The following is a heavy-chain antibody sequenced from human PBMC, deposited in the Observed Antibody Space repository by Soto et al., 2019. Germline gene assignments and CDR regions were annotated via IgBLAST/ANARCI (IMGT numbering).Heavy chain of an antibody. V-gene: IGHV4-30-2*01. CDR3: ARITMVRGVIDWFDP. CDR1: GGSISSGGYS. J-gene: IGHJ5*02. CDR2: IYHSGST. D-gene: IGHD3-10*01. Sequence: TLSLTCAVSGGSISSGGYSWSWIRQPPGKGLEWIGYIYHSGSTYYNPSLKSRVTISVDRSKNQFSLKLSSVTAADTAVYYCARITMVRGVIDWFDPWGQGTLVTVSS.